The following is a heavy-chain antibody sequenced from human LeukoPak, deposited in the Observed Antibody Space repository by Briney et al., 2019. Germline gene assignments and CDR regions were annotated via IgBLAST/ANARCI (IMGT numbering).Heavy chain of an antibody. D-gene: IGHD5-12*01. CDR3: ARDLGYSGFDWAP. V-gene: IGHV4-59*12. CDR1: GGSINSYY. J-gene: IGHJ5*02. Sequence: SETLSLTCTVSGGSINSYYWSWIRQPPGKGLEWIGYIYYSGSTNYNPSLKSRVTISVDASKNHFSLNLTSVTAADAAVYYCARDLGYSGFDWAPWGQGTLVTVSS. CDR2: IYYSGST.